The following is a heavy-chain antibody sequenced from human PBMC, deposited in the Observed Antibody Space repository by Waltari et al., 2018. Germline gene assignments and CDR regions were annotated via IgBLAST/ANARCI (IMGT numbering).Heavy chain of an antibody. CDR2: INHSGST. CDR3: ARGKDYMTMVGGVIVPFDY. CDR1: GGSFSVYY. Sequence: QLQLQQWGAGLLNPSETLSLTCAVYGGSFSVYYWSWIRQPPGKGREWMGEINHSGSTNYNPSHKRRVTISVDTDKNKISLKLSSESAADADVYDCARGKDYMTMVGGVIVPFDYWGQGTLVTVSS. V-gene: IGHV4-34*01. D-gene: IGHD3-10*01. J-gene: IGHJ4*02.